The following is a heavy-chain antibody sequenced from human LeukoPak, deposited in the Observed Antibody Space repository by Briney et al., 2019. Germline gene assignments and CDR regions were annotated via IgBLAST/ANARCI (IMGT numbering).Heavy chain of an antibody. CDR3: AKDWTPTKYYFDY. D-gene: IGHD3/OR15-3a*01. V-gene: IGHV3-30*02. J-gene: IGHJ4*02. Sequence: PGGSLGLSCAASGFTFSSYAMHWVRQAPGKGLEWVAFIRYDGSNKYYADSVKGRFTISRDNSKNTLYLQMNSLRAEDTAVYYCAKDWTPTKYYFDYWGQGTLVTVSS. CDR1: GFTFSSYA. CDR2: IRYDGSNK.